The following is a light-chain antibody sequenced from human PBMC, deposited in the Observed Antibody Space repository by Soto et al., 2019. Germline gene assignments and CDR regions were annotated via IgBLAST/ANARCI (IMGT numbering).Light chain of an antibody. CDR3: QQDNSYPLT. V-gene: IGKV1-12*01. J-gene: IGKJ4*01. Sequence: DIQMTQSPSSLSASVGDRVTITCRASQSISSWFAWYQQKPGKAPTLLIYAASTLQSRVPSRFRGSGSGTDFTLTISSLQTEEFGTYYGQQDNSYPLTFGRGTKVEIK. CDR1: QSISSW. CDR2: AAS.